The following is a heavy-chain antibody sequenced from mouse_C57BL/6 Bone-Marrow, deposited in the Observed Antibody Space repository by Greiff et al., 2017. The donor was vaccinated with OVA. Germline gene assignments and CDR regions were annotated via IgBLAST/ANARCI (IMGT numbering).Heavy chain of an antibody. CDR2: INPGSGGT. Sequence: QVQLQQSGAELVRPGTSVKVSCKASGYAFTNYLIEWVKQRPGQGLEWIGVINPGSGGTNYNEKFKGKATLTADQSSSTAYMQLSSLTSEDSAVYFCSRSYYDLGYWGQGTTLTVSS. V-gene: IGHV1-54*01. CDR1: GYAFTNYL. D-gene: IGHD2-4*01. J-gene: IGHJ2*01. CDR3: SRSYYDLGY.